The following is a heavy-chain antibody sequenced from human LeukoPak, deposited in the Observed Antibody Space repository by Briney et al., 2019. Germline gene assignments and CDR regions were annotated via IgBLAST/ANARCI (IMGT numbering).Heavy chain of an antibody. CDR2: SGDNT. Sequence: GGSLRLSCVASGFTFSSYAMTWVRQAPGKGLEWVSSSGDNTRYADSVKGRFTMSRDNSKNTLDLQMDGLRAEDTAVYYCASMRGYFEYWVQGTLVSVSS. CDR3: ASMRGYFEY. V-gene: IGHV3-23*01. J-gene: IGHJ4*02. CDR1: GFTFSSYA.